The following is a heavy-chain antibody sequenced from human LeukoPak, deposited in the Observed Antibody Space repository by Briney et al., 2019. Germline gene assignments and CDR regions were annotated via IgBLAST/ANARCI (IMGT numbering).Heavy chain of an antibody. Sequence: SVKVSCKASGGTFSSYAISWVRQAPGQGLEWMGGIIPIFGTANYAQKFQGGVTITTDESTSTAYKELSSLRSEDTAVYYCARARFGGGDWFDPWGQGTLVTVSS. V-gene: IGHV1-69*05. CDR3: ARARFGGGDWFDP. D-gene: IGHD3-16*01. CDR2: IIPIFGTA. CDR1: GGTFSSYA. J-gene: IGHJ5*02.